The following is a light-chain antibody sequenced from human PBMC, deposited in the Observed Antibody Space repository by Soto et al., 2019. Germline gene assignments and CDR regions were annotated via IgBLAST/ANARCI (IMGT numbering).Light chain of an antibody. V-gene: IGKV1-39*01. CDR3: QQSYSAPRT. CDR1: QSISSY. Sequence: DIQMTQSPSSLSASVGDRVTITCRASQSISSYLNWYQQKPGKAPKLLIYAASSLQSGVPSRFSGSGSGTDLTLTINSLQPEDFATYYCQQSYSAPRTFGQGTKVEIK. J-gene: IGKJ1*01. CDR2: AAS.